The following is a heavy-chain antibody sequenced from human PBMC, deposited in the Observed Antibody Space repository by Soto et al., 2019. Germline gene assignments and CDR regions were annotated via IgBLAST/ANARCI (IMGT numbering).Heavy chain of an antibody. CDR3: ARGAGRGVVISDAFDI. J-gene: IGHJ3*02. D-gene: IGHD3-22*01. Sequence: ASVKVSCKASGYTFTGYYMHWVRQAPGQGLEWMGWINPNSGGTNYAQKFQGWVTMTRDTSISTAYMELSRLSSDDTAVYYCARGAGRGVVISDAFDIWGQGTMVTVSS. V-gene: IGHV1-2*04. CDR1: GYTFTGYY. CDR2: INPNSGGT.